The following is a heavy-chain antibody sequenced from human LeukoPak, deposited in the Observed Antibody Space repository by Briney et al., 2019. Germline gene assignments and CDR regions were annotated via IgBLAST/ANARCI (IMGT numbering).Heavy chain of an antibody. CDR3: VRLCVRGIIGP. D-gene: IGHD3-16*01. J-gene: IGHJ5*02. Sequence: ASVKVSCKASGFTFDNDDINWVRQASGQGLEWMGWMNPKTGNTGYAQNFQGRVSMTRDISINTAYMELSNLRSEDTAVYYCVRLCVRGIIGPWGQGTPVTVSS. V-gene: IGHV1-8*01. CDR2: MNPKTGNT. CDR1: GFTFDNDD.